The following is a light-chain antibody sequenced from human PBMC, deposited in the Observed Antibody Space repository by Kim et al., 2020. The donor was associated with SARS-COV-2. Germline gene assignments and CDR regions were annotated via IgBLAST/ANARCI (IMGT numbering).Light chain of an antibody. CDR1: KLGDKY. Sequence: SYELTQPPSVSMSPGQTASITCSGDKLGDKYACWYQQKPGQSPVLVIYQDSKRPSGIPVRFSGSNSGNTATLTISGTQAMDEADYYCQAWDSSTVV. V-gene: IGLV3-1*01. CDR2: QDS. J-gene: IGLJ2*01. CDR3: QAWDSSTVV.